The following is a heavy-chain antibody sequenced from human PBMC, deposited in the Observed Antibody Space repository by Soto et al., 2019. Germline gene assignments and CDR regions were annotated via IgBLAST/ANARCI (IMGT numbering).Heavy chain of an antibody. J-gene: IGHJ4*02. D-gene: IGHD3-22*01. CDR3: AKDSWGYYDSSGYEED. Sequence: QVQLVECGGGVVQPGRSLRLSCAASGFTFSSYGMHWVRQAPGKGLEWVAVISYDGSNKYYADSVKGRFTISRDNSKNTLYLQMNSLRAEDTAVYYCAKDSWGYYDSSGYEEDWGQGTLVTVSS. V-gene: IGHV3-30*18. CDR2: ISYDGSNK. CDR1: GFTFSSYG.